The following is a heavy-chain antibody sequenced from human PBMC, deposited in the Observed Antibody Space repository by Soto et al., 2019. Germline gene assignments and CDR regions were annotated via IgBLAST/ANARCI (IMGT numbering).Heavy chain of an antibody. Sequence: EVQLVESGGGRVKPGGPLRLSCEASGFTFSSYSLNWVRQPPGKGLDWVSSISSSSSYIYYADSVKGRFTISRDNAKNSLYLQMNSLRAEDTAVYYCARDGADYPPYWYFDLWGRGTLVTVSS. J-gene: IGHJ2*01. CDR1: GFTFSSYS. V-gene: IGHV3-21*01. CDR2: ISSSSSYI. CDR3: ARDGADYPPYWYFDL. D-gene: IGHD4-17*01.